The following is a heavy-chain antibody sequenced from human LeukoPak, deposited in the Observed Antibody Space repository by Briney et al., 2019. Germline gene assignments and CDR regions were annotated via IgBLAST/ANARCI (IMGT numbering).Heavy chain of an antibody. CDR2: INHSGST. CDR3: ARGRLRTTVVKRPLFDY. CDR1: GGSFSGYY. D-gene: IGHD4-23*01. V-gene: IGHV4-34*01. J-gene: IGHJ4*02. Sequence: SETLSLTCAVYGGSFSGYYWSWIRQPPGKGLEWIGEINHSGSTNYNPSLKSRVTTSVDTSKNQFSLKLSSVTAADTAVYYCARGRLRTTVVKRPLFDYWGQGTLVTVSS.